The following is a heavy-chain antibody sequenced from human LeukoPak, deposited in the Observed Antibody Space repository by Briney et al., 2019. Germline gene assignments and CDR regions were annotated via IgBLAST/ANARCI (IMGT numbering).Heavy chain of an antibody. J-gene: IGHJ3*02. CDR1: GFTFSSYS. CDR3: ARVCGDCFDAFDI. Sequence: GRSLRLSCAASGFTFSSYSMNWVRQAPGKGLEWVSSISSSSSYIYYADSVKGRFTISRDNAKNSLYLQMNSLRAEDTAVYYCARVCGDCFDAFDIWGQGTMVTVSS. D-gene: IGHD2-21*02. CDR2: ISSSSSYI. V-gene: IGHV3-21*01.